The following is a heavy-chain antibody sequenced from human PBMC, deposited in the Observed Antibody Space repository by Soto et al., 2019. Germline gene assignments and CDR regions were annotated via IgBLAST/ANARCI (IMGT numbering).Heavy chain of an antibody. CDR1: VGSFSGYY. CDR2: INHSGST. J-gene: IGHJ5*02. D-gene: IGHD2-2*01. Sequence: SETLSLTCAFYVGSFSGYYWSCIRHPPGKGLEWIGEINHSGSTNYNPSLKSRVTISVDTSKNQFSLKLSSVTAADTAVYYCARGCGVVVTAARVWFEPWGQGTLVIVS. CDR3: ARGCGVVVTAARVWFEP. V-gene: IGHV4-34*01.